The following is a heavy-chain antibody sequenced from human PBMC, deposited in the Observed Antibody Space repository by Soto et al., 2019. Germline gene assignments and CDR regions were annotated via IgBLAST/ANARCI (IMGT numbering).Heavy chain of an antibody. D-gene: IGHD2-2*01. V-gene: IGHV1-18*01. J-gene: IGHJ6*02. CDR1: GDTFTSHG. CDR2: ISTYNGNT. CDR3: ARGESCTSTSCYDYCSYGMDG. Sequence: ASVKDSCKASGDTFTSHGITWVRQARGQGLEWMGWISTYNGNTNYAQKLQGRVTLTTDTSTSTAYMELRSLRSDDAAVYYCARGESCTSTSCYDYCSYGMDGWCQGNPFTVSS.